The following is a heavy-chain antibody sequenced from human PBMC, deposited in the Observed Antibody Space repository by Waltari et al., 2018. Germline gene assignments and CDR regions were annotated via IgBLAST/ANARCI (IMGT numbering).Heavy chain of an antibody. CDR2: ISGIGGST. J-gene: IGHJ5*02. D-gene: IGHD4-17*01. CDR1: GFTFSSYA. CDR3: AKDHHETTVTTAWFDP. Sequence: EVQLVESGGGLVQPGGSLRLSCAASGFTFSSYAMSWVRQAPGKGLEWVSAISGIGGSTYYADSVKGRFTISRDNSKNTLYLQMNSLRAEDTAVYYCAKDHHETTVTTAWFDPWGQGTLVTVSS. V-gene: IGHV3-23*04.